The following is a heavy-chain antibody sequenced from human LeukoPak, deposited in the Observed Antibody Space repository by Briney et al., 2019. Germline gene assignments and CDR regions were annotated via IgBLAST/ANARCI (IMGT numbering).Heavy chain of an antibody. V-gene: IGHV3-11*05. D-gene: IGHD3-22*01. CDR2: ISSSSSYT. Sequence: PGGSLRLSCAASGFTFSDYYMSWIRQAPGKGLEWVSYISSSSSYTNYADSVKGRFTISRDNAKNSLHLQMNSLRAEDTAVYYCARGLRGTGYYDSSGDPGAFDIWGQGTMVTVSS. CDR1: GFTFSDYY. J-gene: IGHJ3*02. CDR3: ARGLRGTGYYDSSGDPGAFDI.